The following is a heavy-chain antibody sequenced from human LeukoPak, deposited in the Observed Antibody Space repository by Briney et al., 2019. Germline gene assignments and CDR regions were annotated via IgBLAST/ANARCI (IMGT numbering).Heavy chain of an antibody. CDR3: ARDGGYCSSTSRRINNWFDP. J-gene: IGHJ5*02. Sequence: ASVKVSCKASGYTFTGYYMHWVRQAPGQGLEWMGWINPNSGGTNYAQKFQGRVTMTRDTSISTAYMELSRLRSDDTAVYYCARDGGYCSSTSRRINNWFDPWGQGTLVTVPS. CDR1: GYTFTGYY. V-gene: IGHV1-2*02. D-gene: IGHD2-2*01. CDR2: INPNSGGT.